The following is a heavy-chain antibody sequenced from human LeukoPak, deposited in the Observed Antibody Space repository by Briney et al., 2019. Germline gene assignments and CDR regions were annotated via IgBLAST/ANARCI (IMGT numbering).Heavy chain of an antibody. D-gene: IGHD1-1*01. CDR3: ARERDGNFDY. CDR1: GGSFSGYY. CDR2: INHSGST. J-gene: IGHJ4*02. V-gene: IGHV4-34*01. Sequence: PSETLSLTCAVYGGSFSGYYWSWIRRPPGKGLEWIREINHSGSTNYNPSLKSRVTISVDTSKNQFSLKLSSVTAADTAVYYCARERDGNFDYWGQGTLVTVSS.